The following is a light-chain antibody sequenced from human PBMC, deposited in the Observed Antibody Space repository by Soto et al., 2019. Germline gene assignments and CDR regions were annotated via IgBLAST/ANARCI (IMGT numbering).Light chain of an antibody. V-gene: IGKV2-28*01. J-gene: IGKJ5*01. CDR3: MQALQIPVT. CDR2: LGS. Sequence: DIVMTQSPLSPPVTPGEPASISCRSSQSLLHSNGYNYLDWYLQKPGQSPQLLIYLGSNRASGVPDRFSGSGSGTDFTLKISRVEAEDVGVYYCMQALQIPVTCGQGTRLEIK. CDR1: QSLLHSNGYNY.